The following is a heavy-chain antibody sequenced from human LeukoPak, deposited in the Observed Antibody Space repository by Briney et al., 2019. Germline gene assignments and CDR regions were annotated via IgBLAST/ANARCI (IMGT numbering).Heavy chain of an antibody. CDR2: IYSGGST. CDR3: ARGGVPQKYSSSWYVYDAFDI. V-gene: IGHV3-53*01. D-gene: IGHD6-13*01. CDR1: GFAVSSNY. J-gene: IGHJ3*02. Sequence: PGGSLRLSCAASGFAVSSNYMSWVRQAPGKGLEWVSVIYSGGSTYYADSVKGRFTISRDNSKNTLYLQMNSLRAEDTAVYYCARGGVPQKYSSSWYVYDAFDIWGQGTMVTVSS.